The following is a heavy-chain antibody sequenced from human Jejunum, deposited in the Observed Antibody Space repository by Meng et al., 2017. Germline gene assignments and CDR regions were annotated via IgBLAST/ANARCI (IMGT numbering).Heavy chain of an antibody. D-gene: IGHD3-3*01. CDR1: GYPFNTYG. Sequence: VQLVYSEVEWNKPGASVTVPCKVSGYPFNTYGISWVRQAPGQGLEWMGWINAYNGNTNYEEKLQGRVTTTTDTSTSTAYMELRNLRSDDTAVYYCARVASFVSDYWGQGTLVTVSS. CDR3: ARVASFVSDY. V-gene: IGHV1-18*01. J-gene: IGHJ4*02. CDR2: INAYNGNT.